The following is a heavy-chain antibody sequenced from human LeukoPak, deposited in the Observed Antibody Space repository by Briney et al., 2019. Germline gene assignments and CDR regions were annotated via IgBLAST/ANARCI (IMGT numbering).Heavy chain of an antibody. D-gene: IGHD2-2*01. J-gene: IGHJ4*02. CDR1: GGSISSYY. V-gene: IGHV4-59*01. Sequence: SETLSLTCTVSGGSISSYYWSWIRQPPGKGLEWIGYIYYSGSTNYNPSLKSRVTISVDTSKNQFSLKLSSVTAADTAVYYCARLTRYCSSTSCYKFDYWGQGTLVTVSS. CDR2: IYYSGST. CDR3: ARLTRYCSSTSCYKFDY.